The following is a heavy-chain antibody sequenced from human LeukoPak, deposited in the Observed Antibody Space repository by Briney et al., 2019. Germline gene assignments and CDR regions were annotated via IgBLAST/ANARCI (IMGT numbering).Heavy chain of an antibody. D-gene: IGHD3-22*01. Sequence: PSETLSLTCTVSGGSISSGGYYWSWIRQHPGKGLEWIGYIYYSGSTYYNPSLKSRVTISVDTSKNQFSLKLSSVTAADTAVYYCARGLNYYDSSGYSHDAFDIWGQGTMVTVSS. CDR2: IYYSGST. V-gene: IGHV4-31*03. J-gene: IGHJ3*02. CDR1: GGSISSGGYY. CDR3: ARGLNYYDSSGYSHDAFDI.